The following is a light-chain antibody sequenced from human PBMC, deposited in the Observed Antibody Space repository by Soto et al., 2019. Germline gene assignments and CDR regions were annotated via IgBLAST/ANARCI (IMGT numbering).Light chain of an antibody. Sequence: QSALTQPASVSGSPGQSITISCTGTSSDIGTYNYVSWYQQHPGKAPKLMLYEVSNRPSGVSNRFSGSKSDNTASLTISGLQAEDEADYYCTSYTTINTVIFGGGTKLTVL. CDR2: EVS. J-gene: IGLJ2*01. CDR1: SSDIGTYNY. V-gene: IGLV2-14*03. CDR3: TSYTTINTVI.